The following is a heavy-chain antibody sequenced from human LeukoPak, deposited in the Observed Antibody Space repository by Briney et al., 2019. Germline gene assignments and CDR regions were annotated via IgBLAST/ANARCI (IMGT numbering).Heavy chain of an antibody. CDR3: VAEVIEVTMGDY. CDR1: GHSLSDLS. J-gene: IGHJ4*02. V-gene: IGHV1-24*01. CDR2: FDIEDAET. Sequence: ASVKVXCKVSGHSLSDLSIHWVRQAPGKGLEWMGGFDIEDAETIYAQEFEGRVIMTEDTATEAAYMELSSLKSEDTAVYYCVAEVIEVTMGDYWGQGTLVTVSS. D-gene: IGHD4-11*01.